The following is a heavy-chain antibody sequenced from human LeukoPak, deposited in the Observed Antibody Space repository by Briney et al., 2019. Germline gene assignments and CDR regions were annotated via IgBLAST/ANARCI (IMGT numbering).Heavy chain of an antibody. CDR2: IIPTFGTA. Sequence: AASVKVSCKASGGTFSSYAISWVRQAPGQGLEWMGGIIPTFGTANYAQKFQGRVTITADESTSTAYMELSSLRSEDTAVYYCASEGSGYDQSFDYWGQGTLVTVSS. J-gene: IGHJ4*02. CDR1: GGTFSSYA. D-gene: IGHD5-12*01. V-gene: IGHV1-69*13. CDR3: ASEGSGYDQSFDY.